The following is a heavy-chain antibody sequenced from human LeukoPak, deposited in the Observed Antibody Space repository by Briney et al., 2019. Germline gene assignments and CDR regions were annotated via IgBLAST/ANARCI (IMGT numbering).Heavy chain of an antibody. D-gene: IGHD3-10*01. CDR3: ARGPGLD. Sequence: SETLSLTCAVYGGAFSGYYWSWIRQPPGKGLEWIGEINHSGSTNYNPSLKSRVTISVDTSKNPFSLKLSSVTAADTAVYYCARGPGLDWGQGTLVTVSS. J-gene: IGHJ4*02. CDR2: INHSGST. CDR1: GGAFSGYY. V-gene: IGHV4-34*01.